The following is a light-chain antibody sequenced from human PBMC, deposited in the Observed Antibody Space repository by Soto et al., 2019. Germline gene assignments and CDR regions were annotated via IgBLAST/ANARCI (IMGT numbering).Light chain of an antibody. CDR3: QQYYRWIT. CDR2: DAS. V-gene: IGKV1-33*01. Sequence: DNQMTQSPSSLSASVGDRVTITCQASQDISSYVNWYQQKPGKAPKLLIYDASNLETGVPLRFSGSGSETDFTVLISSLQPEEIATYYCQQYYRWITFGPGTEVDI. CDR1: QDISSY. J-gene: IGKJ3*01.